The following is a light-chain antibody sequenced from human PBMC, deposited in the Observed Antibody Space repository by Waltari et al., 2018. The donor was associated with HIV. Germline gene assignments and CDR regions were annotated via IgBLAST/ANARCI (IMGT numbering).Light chain of an antibody. Sequence: QSVLPQPPSASGTPGQRVTISCSGSSSNIGSKYVYWYQHLPGTAPKLLIYRNNQRPSGVPDRVSGSKSGTSASLAISGLRSEDEADYYCAAWDDSLSGVVFGGGTKLTVL. CDR1: SSNIGSKY. V-gene: IGLV1-47*01. J-gene: IGLJ2*01. CDR2: RNN. CDR3: AAWDDSLSGVV.